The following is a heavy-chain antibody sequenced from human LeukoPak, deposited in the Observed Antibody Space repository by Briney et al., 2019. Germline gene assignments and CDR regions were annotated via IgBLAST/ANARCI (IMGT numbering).Heavy chain of an antibody. J-gene: IGHJ5*02. D-gene: IGHD5-18*01. CDR3: ASGPWIQLWLLS. CDR2: ISYDGSNK. Sequence: GRSLRLSCAASGFTFSSYAMHWVRQAPGKGLEWVAVISYDGSNKYYADSVKGRFTISRDNSKNTLYLQMNSLRAEDTAVYYCASGPWIQLWLLSWGQGTLVTVSS. V-gene: IGHV3-30-3*01. CDR1: GFTFSSYA.